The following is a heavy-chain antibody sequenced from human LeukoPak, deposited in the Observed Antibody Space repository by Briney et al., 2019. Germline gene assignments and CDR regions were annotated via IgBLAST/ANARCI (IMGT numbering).Heavy chain of an antibody. Sequence: GGSLRLSCAASGFTFSGYAMNWVRQAPGKGLEWVSAISGSGGSTYYADSVKGRFTISRDNSKNTLYLQMNSLRAEDTAVYYCAKDPTTVTTLWFDPWGQGTLVTVSS. CDR2: ISGSGGST. V-gene: IGHV3-23*01. CDR1: GFTFSGYA. CDR3: AKDPTTVTTLWFDP. J-gene: IGHJ5*02. D-gene: IGHD4-17*01.